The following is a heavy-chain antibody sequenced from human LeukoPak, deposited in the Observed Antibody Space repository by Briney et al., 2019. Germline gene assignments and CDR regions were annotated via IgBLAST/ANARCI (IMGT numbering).Heavy chain of an antibody. CDR2: ISSSGSTI. CDR3: AREAGYCSSTSCYKAAIDY. J-gene: IGHJ4*02. Sequence: GGSLRLSCAASGFTFSDYYMSWIRQAPGKGLEWVSYISSSGSTIYYADSVKGRFTISRDNAKNSLYLQMNSLRVEDTAVYYCAREAGYCSSTSCYKAAIDYWGQGTLVTVSS. V-gene: IGHV3-11*01. CDR1: GFTFSDYY. D-gene: IGHD2-2*02.